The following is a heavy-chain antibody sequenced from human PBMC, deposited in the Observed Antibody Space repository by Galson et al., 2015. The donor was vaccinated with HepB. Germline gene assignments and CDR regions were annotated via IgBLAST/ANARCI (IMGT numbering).Heavy chain of an antibody. Sequence: SLRLSCAASGFTFSGYSMNWVRQAPGKGLEWISYIDSSGSTISYPDSVKGRFTVSRDNAKNLLYLQMNSLRDEDTAVYYCAISKWIEAAECSHWGQGTLVTVCS. J-gene: IGHJ4*02. V-gene: IGHV3-48*02. CDR3: AISKWIEAAECSH. CDR1: GFTFSGYS. D-gene: IGHD6-13*01. CDR2: IDSSGSTI.